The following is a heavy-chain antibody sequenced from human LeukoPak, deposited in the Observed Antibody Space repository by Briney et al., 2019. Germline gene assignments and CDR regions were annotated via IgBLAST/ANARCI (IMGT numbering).Heavy chain of an antibody. D-gene: IGHD3-10*01. J-gene: IGHJ3*02. Sequence: PEGSLRLSCAASGFTFSSYSMNWVRQAPGKGLEWVSYISSSSSTIYYADSVKGRFTISRDNAKNSLYLQMNSLRAEDTAVYYCAREGAWFGEFLRRQDAFDIWGQGTMVTVSS. CDR2: ISSSSSTI. CDR3: AREGAWFGEFLRRQDAFDI. V-gene: IGHV3-48*04. CDR1: GFTFSSYS.